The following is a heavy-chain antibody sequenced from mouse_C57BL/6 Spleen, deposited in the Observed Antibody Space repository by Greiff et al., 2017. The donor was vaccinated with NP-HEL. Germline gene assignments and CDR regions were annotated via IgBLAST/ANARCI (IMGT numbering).Heavy chain of an antibody. Sequence: QVQLKQSGAELVKPGASVKLSCKASGYTFTSYWMHWVKQRPGQGLEWIGMIHPNSGSTNYNEKFKSKATLTVDKSSSTAYMQLSSLTSEDSAVYYCARSLYYYGSSQYYFDYWGQSTTLTVSS. D-gene: IGHD1-1*01. V-gene: IGHV1-64*01. CDR3: ARSLYYYGSSQYYFDY. CDR1: GYTFTSYW. CDR2: IHPNSGST. J-gene: IGHJ2*01.